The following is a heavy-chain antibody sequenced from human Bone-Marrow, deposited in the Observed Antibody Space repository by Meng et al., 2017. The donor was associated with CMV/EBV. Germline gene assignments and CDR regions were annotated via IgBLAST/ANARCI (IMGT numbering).Heavy chain of an antibody. CDR3: AREYYYFWNGYYNDAIFDY. D-gene: IGHD3-3*01. Sequence: FTSYGISWGPQSPGQGLEWMGWISAYNGNTNYAQKLQGRVSMTTGTSTSTAYMELRSLRSDDTAVYYCAREYYYFWNGYYNDAIFDYWGQGTLVTVSS. CDR1: FTSYG. J-gene: IGHJ4*02. V-gene: IGHV1-18*01. CDR2: ISAYNGNT.